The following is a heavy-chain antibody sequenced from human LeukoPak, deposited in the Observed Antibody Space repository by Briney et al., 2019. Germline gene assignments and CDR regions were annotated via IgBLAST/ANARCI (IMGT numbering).Heavy chain of an antibody. J-gene: IGHJ4*02. CDR1: GYTFTSYD. CDR2: MNPNSGNT. D-gene: IGHD3-10*01. Sequence: ASVKVSCKASGYTFTSYDINWVRQATGQGLEWMGWMNPNSGNTGYAQKFQGRVTITRNTSISTAYMELSSLRSEDTAVYYCARAFRDYYGSGYQLDYWGQGTLVTVSS. CDR3: ARAFRDYYGSGYQLDY. V-gene: IGHV1-8*03.